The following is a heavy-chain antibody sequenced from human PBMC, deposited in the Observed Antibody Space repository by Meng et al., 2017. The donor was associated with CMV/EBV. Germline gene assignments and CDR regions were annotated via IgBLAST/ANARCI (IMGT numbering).Heavy chain of an antibody. V-gene: IGHV3-21*01. J-gene: IGHJ6*02. CDR2: ISSSSSYI. CDR1: GFTFSSYS. Sequence: GESLKISCAASGFTFSSYSMNWVRQAPGKGLEWVSSISSSSSYIYYADSVKGRFTISRDNAKNSLYLQMNSLRAEDTAVYYCARAASGGSERWDYYYYGMDVWGQGTTVTVSS. D-gene: IGHD5-24*01. CDR3: ARAASGGSERWDYYYYGMDV.